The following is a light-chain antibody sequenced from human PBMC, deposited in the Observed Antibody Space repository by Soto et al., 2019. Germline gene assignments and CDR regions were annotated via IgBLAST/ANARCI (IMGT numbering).Light chain of an antibody. Sequence: DIQLTQSPSFLSASVGDRITITCRASQGISNYLAWYQQKPGKAPELLVYSASTLQSGVPSRFSGGGSETEFSLTIGTLQPEDFATYYCLQLFRYPLTFGVGTKVDLK. V-gene: IGKV1-9*01. J-gene: IGKJ4*01. CDR3: LQLFRYPLT. CDR2: SAS. CDR1: QGISNY.